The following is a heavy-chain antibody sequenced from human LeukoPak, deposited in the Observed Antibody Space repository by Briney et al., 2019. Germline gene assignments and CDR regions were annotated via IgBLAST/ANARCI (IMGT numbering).Heavy chain of an antibody. CDR3: ARGYYGDSRRYYYGMDV. CDR2: INPNSGGT. V-gene: IGHV1-2*02. Sequence: GASVKVSCKASGYTFTGYYMHWVRQAPGQGLEWMGWINPNSGGTNYAQKFQGRVTMTRDTSISTAYMELSRLRSDDTAVYYCARGYYGDSRRYYYGMDVWGQGTTVTVSS. CDR1: GYTFTGYY. J-gene: IGHJ6*02. D-gene: IGHD4-17*01.